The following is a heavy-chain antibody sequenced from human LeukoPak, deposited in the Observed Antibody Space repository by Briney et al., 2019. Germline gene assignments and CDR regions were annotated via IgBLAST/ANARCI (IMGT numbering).Heavy chain of an antibody. CDR3: ARGNDIVVVPAAPGAFDI. J-gene: IGHJ3*02. CDR1: GYTFTSYD. D-gene: IGHD2-2*01. Sequence: GASVKVSCKASGYTFTSYDINWVRQATGQGLEWMGWMNPNSGNTGYAQKFQGRVTITRNTSISTAYMELSSLRSEDTAVYYCARGNDIVVVPAAPGAFDIWGQGTMVTVSS. CDR2: MNPNSGNT. V-gene: IGHV1-8*03.